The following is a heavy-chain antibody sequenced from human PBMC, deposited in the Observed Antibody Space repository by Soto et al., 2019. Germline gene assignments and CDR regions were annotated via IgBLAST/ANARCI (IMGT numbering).Heavy chain of an antibody. J-gene: IGHJ3*02. CDR3: TTSSSSSGGAFDI. CDR2: IKSKTDGGTT. D-gene: IGHD6-6*01. Sequence: EVQLVESGGGLVKPGGSLRLSCAASGFTFSNAWMSWVRQAPGKGLEWVGRIKSKTDGGTTDYAAPVKGRFTISRDDSKNTLYLQMNSLKTEDTAVYYCTTSSSSSGGAFDIWGQGTMVTVSS. CDR1: GFTFSNAW. V-gene: IGHV3-15*01.